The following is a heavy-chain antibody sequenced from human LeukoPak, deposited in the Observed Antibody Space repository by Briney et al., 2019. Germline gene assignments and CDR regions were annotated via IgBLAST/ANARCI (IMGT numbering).Heavy chain of an antibody. J-gene: IGHJ4*02. CDR1: GFTFDDYG. V-gene: IGHV3-20*04. D-gene: IGHD6-19*01. Sequence: GGSLRLSCAASGFTFDDYGMSWVRQPPGKGLEWVSGINWNGGSTGYADSVKGRFTISRDNAKNSLYLQMNSLRAEDTALYYCARVDSSGWYFNYWGQGTLVTVSS. CDR2: INWNGGST. CDR3: ARVDSSGWYFNY.